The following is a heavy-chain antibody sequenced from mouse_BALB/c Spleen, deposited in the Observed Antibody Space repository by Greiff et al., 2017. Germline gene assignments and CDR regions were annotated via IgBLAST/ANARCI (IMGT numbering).Heavy chain of an antibody. CDR1: GYSITSDYA. D-gene: IGHD1-2*01. V-gene: IGHV3-2*02. CDR2: ISYSGST. J-gene: IGHJ2*01. Sequence: EVKVEESGPGLVKPSQSLSLTCTVTGYSITSDYAWNWIRQFPGNKLEWMGYISYSGSTSYNPSLKSRISITRDTSKNQFFLQLNSVTTEDTATYYCARMGDITTATDYWGQGTTLTVSS. CDR3: ARMGDITTATDY.